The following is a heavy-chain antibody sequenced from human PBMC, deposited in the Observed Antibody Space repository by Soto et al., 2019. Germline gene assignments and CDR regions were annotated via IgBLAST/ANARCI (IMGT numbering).Heavy chain of an antibody. D-gene: IGHD2-2*01. Sequence: QVQLQESGPGLVKPSQTLSLTCTVSGGSISSGGYYWSWIRQHPGTGLEWIGYIYYSGSTYYNPSLKSRVPISVDTSKNQFSLKLSYVTAADTAVYYCARAGRVVPAAIVTYYYGMDVWGQGTTVTVSS. J-gene: IGHJ6*02. CDR1: GGSISSGGYY. CDR2: IYYSGST. CDR3: ARAGRVVPAAIVTYYYGMDV. V-gene: IGHV4-31*03.